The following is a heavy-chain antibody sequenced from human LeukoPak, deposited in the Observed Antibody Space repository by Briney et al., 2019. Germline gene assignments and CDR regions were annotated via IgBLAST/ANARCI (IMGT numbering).Heavy chain of an antibody. D-gene: IGHD3-16*01. J-gene: IGHJ4*02. CDR3: ATQQGGSPAY. V-gene: IGHV3-74*01. CDR1: GFTVSNNY. CDR2: ITNDGSST. Sequence: GGSLRLSCAASGFTVSNNYMSWVRQAPGKGLVWVSRITNDGSSTTYADSVKGRFTISRDYAKNMLYLQVNSLRAEDTAVYYCATQQGGSPAYWGQGTLVTVSS.